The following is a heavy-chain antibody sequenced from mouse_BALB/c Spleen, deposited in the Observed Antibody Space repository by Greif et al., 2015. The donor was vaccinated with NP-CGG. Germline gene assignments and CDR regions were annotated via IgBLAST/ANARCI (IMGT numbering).Heavy chain of an antibody. CDR2: IYPGSDSI. D-gene: IGHD4-1*01. CDR3: TKLGGGAY. CDR1: GYTFTSYW. Sequence: LQQSGSELVMPGASVKLSCKASGYTFTSYWMHWVKQRPGQGLEWIGNIYPGSDSINYDEKFKSKATLTVDTSSSTAYMQLSSLTSEDSAVYYCTKLGGGAYWGQGTLVTVSA. V-gene: IGHV1S22*01. J-gene: IGHJ3*01.